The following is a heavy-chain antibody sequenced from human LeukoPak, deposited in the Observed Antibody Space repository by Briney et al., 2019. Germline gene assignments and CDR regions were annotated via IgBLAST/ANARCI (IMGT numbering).Heavy chain of an antibody. J-gene: IGHJ6*02. CDR3: ATYTHWVAGDV. CDR1: GFTFSDSW. D-gene: IGHD3-16*01. CDR2: MNQDGSGK. Sequence: WGSLRLSWAASGFTFSDSWMSWVRQAPGKGLEGVANMNQDGSGKDYVDSVKGGFTISRYNARNSLYLQMGSLRAEDTAVYYCATYTHWVAGDVWGQGTTVTVSS. V-gene: IGHV3-7*01.